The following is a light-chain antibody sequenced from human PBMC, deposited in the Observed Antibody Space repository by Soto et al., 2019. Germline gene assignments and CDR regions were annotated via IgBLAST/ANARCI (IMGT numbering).Light chain of an antibody. V-gene: IGKV3-15*01. J-gene: IGKJ5*01. CDR2: GAS. Sequence: MVITHSPGIVSVSQRYIATLSCRASQSVSSNLAWYQQKLGQAPRLLIYGASTRATGISARISGSGSGTDFTLTISSVQAEDVAVYYCHQYYDSPLAFGQGTRLEIK. CDR1: QSVSSN. CDR3: HQYYDSPLA.